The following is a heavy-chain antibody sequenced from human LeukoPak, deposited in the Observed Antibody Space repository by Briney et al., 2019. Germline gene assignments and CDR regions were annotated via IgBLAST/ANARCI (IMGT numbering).Heavy chain of an antibody. V-gene: IGHV4-39*07. J-gene: IGHJ4*02. Sequence: SETLSLTCTVSGGSISSSSYYWGWIRQPPGKGLEWIGSIYYSGSTYYNPSLKSRVTISVDTSKNQFSLKLSSVTAADTAVYYCARVVVVVPAARVFFDYWGQGTLVTVSS. CDR1: GGSISSSSYY. CDR3: ARVVVVVPAARVFFDY. D-gene: IGHD2-2*01. CDR2: IYYSGST.